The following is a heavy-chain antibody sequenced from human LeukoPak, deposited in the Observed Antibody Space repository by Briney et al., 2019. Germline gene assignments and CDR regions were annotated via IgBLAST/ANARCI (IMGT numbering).Heavy chain of an antibody. CDR2: INPYSGGT. CDR1: RYTFTDYY. D-gene: IGHD1-26*01. Sequence: SVTVSCKASRYTFTDYYLHWVRQAPGQELEWMGWINPYSGGTNYAQNFQGRVTMTRDTSISTGYMELSRLGSDDTALYYCARIRGGNNYHFDYWGQGTLVTVSS. J-gene: IGHJ4*02. V-gene: IGHV1-2*02. CDR3: ARIRGGNNYHFDY.